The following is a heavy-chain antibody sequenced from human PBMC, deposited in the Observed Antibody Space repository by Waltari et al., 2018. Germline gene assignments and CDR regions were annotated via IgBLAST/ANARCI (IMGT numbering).Heavy chain of an antibody. CDR1: GFNFNEYG. CDR2: IWSVGSKV. CDR3: TRVFPGIGIIGNFDQ. V-gene: IGHV3-33*01. Sequence: VQSGGGVVQPGKSLRLSCVGSGFNFNEYGMHWVRQAPGKGLEWVAVIWSVGSKVHYADSVQGRFVISRDNSKKTLYLQMNSLRGEDTGLYYCTRVFPGIGIIGNFDQWGQGTQVTVSS. J-gene: IGHJ4*02.